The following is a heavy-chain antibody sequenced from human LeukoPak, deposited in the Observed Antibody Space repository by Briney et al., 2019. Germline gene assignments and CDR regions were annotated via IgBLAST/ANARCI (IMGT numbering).Heavy chain of an antibody. CDR2: SKPDSGNT. CDR1: VYTFTRHH. Sequence: SSVKVSCKASVYTFTRHHMHWVRQAPGQRLEWMGWSKPDSGNTNDAPKFHGTVTMTREKSITTVYMESNRVRYDDKAVYYRARAMEESSGYYYAF. V-gene: IGHV1-2*02. D-gene: IGHD3-22*01. J-gene: IGHJ3*01. CDR3: ARAMEESSGYYYAF.